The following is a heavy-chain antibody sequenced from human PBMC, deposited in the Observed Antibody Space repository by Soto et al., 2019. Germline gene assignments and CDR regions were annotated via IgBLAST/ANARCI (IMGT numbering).Heavy chain of an antibody. D-gene: IGHD3-16*01. Sequence: QLQLQESGPGLVKPSETLSLTCTVSGGSISSSRYYWGWIRQPPGKGLEWIGSIYYSGSTYYNPSLKSRVTISVDTSKNQVSLKLSSVTAADTAVSYCARLRGRARVDYWGQGTLVTVSS. CDR3: ARLRGRARVDY. V-gene: IGHV4-39*01. CDR2: IYYSGST. J-gene: IGHJ4*02. CDR1: GGSISSSRYY.